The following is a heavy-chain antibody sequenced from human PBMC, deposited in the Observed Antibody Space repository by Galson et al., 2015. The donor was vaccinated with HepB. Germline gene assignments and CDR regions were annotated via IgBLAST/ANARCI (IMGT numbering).Heavy chain of an antibody. CDR3: AKDTNGYSVDY. J-gene: IGHJ4*02. Sequence: SLRLSCAASGFTFSNYGMHWVRQAPGKGLEWVAFLIHDGSYKSYADSVKGRFTISRDKSKNSLYLQMNNLRSDDTAIYYCAKDTNGYSVDYWGQGTLVTVTA. CDR2: LIHDGSYK. CDR1: GFTFSNYG. V-gene: IGHV3-30*18. D-gene: IGHD3-22*01.